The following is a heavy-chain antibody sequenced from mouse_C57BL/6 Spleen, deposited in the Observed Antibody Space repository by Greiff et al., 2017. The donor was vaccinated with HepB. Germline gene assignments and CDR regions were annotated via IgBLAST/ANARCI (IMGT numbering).Heavy chain of an antibody. J-gene: IGHJ3*01. CDR1: GYTFTSYW. CDR3: ARPYGNYPAWFAY. Sequence: QVQLQQPGAELVKPGASVKMSCKASGYTFTSYWITWVKQRPGQGLEWIGDIYPGSGSTNYNEKFKSKATLTVDTSSSTAYMQLSSLTSEDSAVYDCARPYGNYPAWFAYWGQGTLVTVSA. D-gene: IGHD2-1*01. CDR2: IYPGSGST. V-gene: IGHV1-55*01.